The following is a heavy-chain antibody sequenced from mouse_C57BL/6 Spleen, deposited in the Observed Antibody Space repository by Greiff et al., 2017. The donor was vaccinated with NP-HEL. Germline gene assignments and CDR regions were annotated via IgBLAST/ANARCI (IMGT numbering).Heavy chain of an antibody. CDR2: ISSGSSTI. CDR1: GFTFSDYG. Sequence: DVKLVESGGGLVKPGGSLTLSCAASGFTFSDYGMHWVRQAPEKGLEWVAYISSGSSTIYYADTVKGRFTISRDNAKNTLFLQMTSLRSEDTAMYYCARKYYGFYAMDYWGQGTSVTVSS. CDR3: ARKYYGFYAMDY. J-gene: IGHJ4*01. V-gene: IGHV5-17*01. D-gene: IGHD1-2*01.